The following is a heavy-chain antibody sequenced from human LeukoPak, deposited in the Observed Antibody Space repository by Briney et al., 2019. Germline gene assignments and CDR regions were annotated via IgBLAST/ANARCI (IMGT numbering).Heavy chain of an antibody. V-gene: IGHV3-23*01. Sequence: SGGSLRLSCAASGFRFSSYGMSWVRQAPGKGLDWVSSISGSGDSTYYADSVKGRFTISRDNSKNTLYLQMNSLRAEDTAVYYCAKLVDYGDGWGQGTLVTVSS. D-gene: IGHD4-17*01. J-gene: IGHJ4*02. CDR2: ISGSGDST. CDR1: GFRFSSYG. CDR3: AKLVDYGDG.